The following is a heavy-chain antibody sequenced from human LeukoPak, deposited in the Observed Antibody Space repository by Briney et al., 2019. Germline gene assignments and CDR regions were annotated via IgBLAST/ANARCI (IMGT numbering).Heavy chain of an antibody. Sequence: GSSVKVSCKASGGTFSSYTISWVRQTPGQGLGWMGRIIPILGIANYAQKFQGRVTITADKSTSTAYMELSSLRSEDTAVYYCARDLGIVVVPAVHFDYWGQGTLVTVSS. CDR1: GGTFSSYT. J-gene: IGHJ4*02. V-gene: IGHV1-69*04. D-gene: IGHD2-2*01. CDR2: IIPILGIA. CDR3: ARDLGIVVVPAVHFDY.